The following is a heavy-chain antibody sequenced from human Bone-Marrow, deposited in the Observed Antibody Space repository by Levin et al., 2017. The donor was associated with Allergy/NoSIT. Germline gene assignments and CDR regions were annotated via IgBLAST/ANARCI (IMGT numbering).Heavy chain of an antibody. D-gene: IGHD1-26*01. CDR3: ASGRMQVGSRQTDF. J-gene: IGHJ4*02. V-gene: IGHV4-38-2*02. CDR1: NYSIFNGYS. Sequence: GSLRLSCTVSNYSIFNGYSWDWIRQPPGKGLEWVGSIYNGGTSYYNPSLESRVSISIDTSGSQLSLRLTSATAADTAVYYCASGRMQVGSRQTDFWGQGTLVTVSS. CDR2: IYNGGTS.